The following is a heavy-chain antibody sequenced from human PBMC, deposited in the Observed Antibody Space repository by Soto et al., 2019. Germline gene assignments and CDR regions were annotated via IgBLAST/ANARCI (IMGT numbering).Heavy chain of an antibody. CDR2: IFYSGNT. V-gene: IGHV4-30-4*01. D-gene: IGHD6-25*01. CDR3: ARASAYTATDFDY. CDR1: GGSISSGDYY. Sequence: QVQLQESGPGMVKPSQTLSLTCTVSGGSISSGDYYWCWIRQPPGKGLEWIGSIFYSGNTHYNPALRSRLTISVATSKNPFSLKLSSVTAADTAVYYCARASAYTATDFDYWGQGTLVTVSS. J-gene: IGHJ4*02.